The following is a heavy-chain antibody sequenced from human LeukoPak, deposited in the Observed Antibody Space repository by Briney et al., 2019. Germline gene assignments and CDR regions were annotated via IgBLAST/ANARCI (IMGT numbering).Heavy chain of an antibody. CDR1: GFTISSYA. CDR2: ISISGDTT. Sequence: GGSLRLSCAASGFTISSYAMSWIRQAPGKGLEWVSAISISGDTTYYADSVKGRCTISRDTSKNTLYLEVSSLRVEDTAIYFCAKEFKVGTTTKCFQNWGQGTLVTVSS. CDR3: AKEFKVGTTTKCFQN. D-gene: IGHD1-26*01. V-gene: IGHV3-23*01. J-gene: IGHJ1*01.